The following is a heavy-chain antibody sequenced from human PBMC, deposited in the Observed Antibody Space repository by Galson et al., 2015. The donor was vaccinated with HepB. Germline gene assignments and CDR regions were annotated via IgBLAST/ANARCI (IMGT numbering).Heavy chain of an antibody. V-gene: IGHV3-23*01. Sequence: SLRLSCATSGFTFSDYGMSWVRQAPGKGLEWVSAITGSGDTTYYADSVMGRFTISRDNSKTTLYLQMNSLRVEDTAVYYCARGGFYAGTSCYQGDYWGQGTLVTVSS. CDR1: GFTFSDYG. CDR2: ITGSGDTT. J-gene: IGHJ4*02. CDR3: ARGGFYAGTSCYQGDY. D-gene: IGHD2-2*01.